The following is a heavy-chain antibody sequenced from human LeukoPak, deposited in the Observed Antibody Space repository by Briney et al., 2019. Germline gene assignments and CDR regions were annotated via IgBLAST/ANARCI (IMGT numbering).Heavy chain of an antibody. D-gene: IGHD3-22*01. J-gene: IGHJ4*02. V-gene: IGHV5-51*01. Sequence: PGESLKISCKGSGYSFTSYWIGWVRQMPGKGLEWMGIIYPGDSDTRYSPSFQGQVTVSADKSISTAYLQWSSLKASDTAMHYCARLPYDSSRSLYYFDYWGQGTLVTVSS. CDR2: IYPGDSDT. CDR3: ARLPYDSSRSLYYFDY. CDR1: GYSFTSYW.